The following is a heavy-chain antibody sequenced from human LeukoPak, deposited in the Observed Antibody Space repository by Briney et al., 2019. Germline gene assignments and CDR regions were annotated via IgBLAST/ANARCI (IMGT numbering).Heavy chain of an antibody. CDR3: GRDVSSSWSPFFDY. D-gene: IGHD6-13*01. V-gene: IGHV3-21*01. CDR2: ISSSSSYI. Sequence: GGSLRLSCAASGFTFSSYSMNWVRQAPGKGLEWVSSISSSSSYIYYADSVKGRFTISRDNAKNSLYLQMNSLRAEDTAVYYCGRDVSSSWSPFFDYWGRGTLVTVSS. CDR1: GFTFSSYS. J-gene: IGHJ4*02.